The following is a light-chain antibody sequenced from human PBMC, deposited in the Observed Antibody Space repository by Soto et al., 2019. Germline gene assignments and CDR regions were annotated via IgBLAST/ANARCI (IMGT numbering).Light chain of an antibody. J-gene: IGKJ3*01. V-gene: IGKV3-20*01. CDR1: QSINSRY. CDR2: GAS. Sequence: EIVLTQSPATLSLSPGERATLSCRASQSINSRYLAWYQQKPGEAPRLLIYGASSIATGIPDRFSGSGSGTDFTLTISRLEPEDFAVYYCQQFGSSPGFTFGPGTKVDIK. CDR3: QQFGSSPGFT.